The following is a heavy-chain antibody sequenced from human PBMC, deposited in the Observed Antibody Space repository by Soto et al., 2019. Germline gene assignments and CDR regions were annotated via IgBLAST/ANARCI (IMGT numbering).Heavy chain of an antibody. D-gene: IGHD6-19*01. CDR2: ISGSGGST. CDR1: GCTFSSYA. J-gene: IGHJ1*01. CDR3: AKGVPGIAVAGTGYFQH. V-gene: IGHV3-23*01. Sequence: GGSLRLSCAASGCTFSSYAMSWVRQAQGKGLEWVSAISGSGGSTYYADSVKGRFTISRDNSKNTLYLQMNSLRAEDTAVYYCAKGVPGIAVAGTGYFQHWGQGTLVTVSS.